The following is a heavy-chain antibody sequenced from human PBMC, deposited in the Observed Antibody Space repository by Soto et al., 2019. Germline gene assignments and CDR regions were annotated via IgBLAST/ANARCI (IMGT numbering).Heavy chain of an antibody. V-gene: IGHV3-72*01. CDR2: TRNKANRYTT. Sequence: EVQLVESGGGLVQPGGSLRLSCAASGFIFSDQYMDWVRQAPGKGLEWVGRTRNKANRYTTEYAASVKGRFTISRDDSKNSLHLQMNSLKTEDTAVYYCDTVTQYYYYIGVWGKGTTVTVSS. CDR1: GFIFSDQY. CDR3: DTVTQYYYYIGV. J-gene: IGHJ6*03.